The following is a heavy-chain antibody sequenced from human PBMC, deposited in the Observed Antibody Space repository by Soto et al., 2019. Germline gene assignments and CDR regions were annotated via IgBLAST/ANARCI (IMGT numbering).Heavy chain of an antibody. CDR1: GGSFSGYY. CDR2: INHSGST. Sequence: QVQLQQWGAGLLKPSETLSLTCAVYGGSFSGYYWSWIRQPPGKGLEGIGEINHSGSTNYNPSLKSRVTISVDTSKNQFSLKLSSVTAADTAVYYCAARYCSSTSCYGEDYYYYMDVWGKGTTVTVSS. V-gene: IGHV4-34*01. CDR3: AARYCSSTSCYGEDYYYYMDV. D-gene: IGHD2-2*01. J-gene: IGHJ6*03.